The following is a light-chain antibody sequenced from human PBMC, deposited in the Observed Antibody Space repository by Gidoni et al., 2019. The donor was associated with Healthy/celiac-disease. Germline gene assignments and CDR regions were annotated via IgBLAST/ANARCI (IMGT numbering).Light chain of an antibody. CDR3: QQYYSTPYT. Sequence: DIVMTHPPDSLAVSLGERATTNCRSSQSVLYSSNNKNYLSWYQQKPGQPPKLLISWASTRESGVPDRFSGSGSGTYFTLTISSLHAEDVAVYYCQQYYSTPYTFGQGTKLEIK. CDR2: WAS. J-gene: IGKJ2*01. CDR1: QSVLYSSNNKNY. V-gene: IGKV4-1*01.